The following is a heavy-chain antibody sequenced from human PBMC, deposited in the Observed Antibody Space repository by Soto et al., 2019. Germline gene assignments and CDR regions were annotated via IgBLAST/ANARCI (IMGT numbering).Heavy chain of an antibody. CDR3: ARDRNAAGPDY. CDR2: ISSGSTNI. D-gene: IGHD1-1*01. J-gene: IGHJ4*02. V-gene: IGHV3-11*01. Sequence: GGSLRLSCAASGFTFNDFYMSWIRQAPGKGLEWISYISSGSTNIFYADSVKGRFTVSRDNAKNSVYLQMDSLRAEDTAVYYCARDRNAAGPDYWGQGTLVTVSS. CDR1: GFTFNDFY.